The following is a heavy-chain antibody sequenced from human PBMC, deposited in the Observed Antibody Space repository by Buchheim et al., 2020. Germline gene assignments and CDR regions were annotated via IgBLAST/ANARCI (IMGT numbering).Heavy chain of an antibody. CDR1: GFTFSSYG. D-gene: IGHD6-19*01. CDR3: AKDSQWLKPEYFDC. Sequence: QVQLVESGGGVVQPGRSLRLSCAASGFTFSSYGMHWVRQAPGKGLEWVAVISYDGSNKYYADSVRGRFTISRDNSENTLCLQMNSLRAEDTAVYYCAKDSQWLKPEYFDCWGQRTL. CDR2: ISYDGSNK. V-gene: IGHV3-30*18. J-gene: IGHJ4*02.